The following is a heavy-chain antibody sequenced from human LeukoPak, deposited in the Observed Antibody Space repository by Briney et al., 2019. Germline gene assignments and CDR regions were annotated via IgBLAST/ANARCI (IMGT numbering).Heavy chain of an antibody. V-gene: IGHV3-30-3*01. D-gene: IGHD2-8*01. CDR1: GFTFSSYA. CDR3: ASANGLGY. J-gene: IGHJ4*02. CDR2: ISYDGSNK. Sequence: GRSLRLSCAASGFTFSSYAMHWIRQAPGKGLEWVALISYDGSNKYYADSVKGRFTISRDNSKNTLYLQMNSLRAEDTAVYYCASANGLGYWGQGTLVTVSS.